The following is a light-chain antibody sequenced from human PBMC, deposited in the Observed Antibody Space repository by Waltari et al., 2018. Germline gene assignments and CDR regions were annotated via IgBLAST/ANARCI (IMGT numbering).Light chain of an antibody. Sequence: QSVLTQPPSVSGAPGQRITISCTVTNSDSGATYDVHWYQQLPGTAPNVLSDGDNTRPSGVPDRFSGSKSGTSASLAITGLQAEDEADYYCQSYDNNLSGLVFGGGTKLTVL. J-gene: IGLJ3*02. V-gene: IGLV1-40*01. CDR2: GDN. CDR3: QSYDNNLSGLV. CDR1: NSDSGATYD.